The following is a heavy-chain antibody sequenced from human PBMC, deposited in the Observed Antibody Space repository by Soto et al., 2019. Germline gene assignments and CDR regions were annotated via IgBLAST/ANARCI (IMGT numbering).Heavy chain of an antibody. CDR3: ARFDGVYDILTGYYPSSHFDY. V-gene: IGHV1-18*01. Sequence: ASVKVSCKASGYTFTSYGISWVRQAPGQGLEWMGWISAYNGNTNYAQKLQGRVTMTTDTSTSTAYMELRSLRSDDSAVYYCARFDGVYDILTGYYPSSHFDYWGQGTLVTVSS. CDR2: ISAYNGNT. D-gene: IGHD3-9*01. J-gene: IGHJ4*02. CDR1: GYTFTSYG.